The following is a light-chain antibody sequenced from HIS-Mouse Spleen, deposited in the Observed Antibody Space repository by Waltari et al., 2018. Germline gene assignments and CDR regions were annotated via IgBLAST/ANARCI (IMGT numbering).Light chain of an antibody. CDR2: QDS. CDR3: QAWDSSTANVV. V-gene: IGLV3-1*01. J-gene: IGLJ2*01. Sequence: SYELTQPPSVSVSPGQPASITCSGDKLGDKYACLYQQKPGQSPVLVIYQDSKRPSGIPERFSGSNSGNTATLTISGTQAMDEADYYCQAWDSSTANVVFGGGTKLTVL. CDR1: KLGDKY.